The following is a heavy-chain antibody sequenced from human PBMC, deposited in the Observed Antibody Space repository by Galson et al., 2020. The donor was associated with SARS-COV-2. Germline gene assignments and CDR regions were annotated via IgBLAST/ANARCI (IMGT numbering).Heavy chain of an antibody. CDR2: IYWDDDK. V-gene: IGHV2-5*02. Sequence: KMSGPTLVKPTQTLTLTCTFSGFSLSTSGVGVGWIRQPPGKALEWLALIYWDDDKRYSPSLKSRLTITKDTSKNQVVLTMTNMDPVDTATYYCAHNDILTGYRVDNWFDPWGQGTLVTVSS. CDR1: GFSLSTSGVG. D-gene: IGHD3-9*01. J-gene: IGHJ5*02. CDR3: AHNDILTGYRVDNWFDP.